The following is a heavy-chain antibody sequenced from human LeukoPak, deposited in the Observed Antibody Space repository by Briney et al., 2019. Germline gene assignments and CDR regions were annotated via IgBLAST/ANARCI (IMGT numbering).Heavy chain of an antibody. CDR1: GYTFTSYG. J-gene: IGHJ6*03. Sequence: ASVKVSCKASGYTFTSYGISWVRQAPGQGLEWMGWISAYNGNTNYAQKLQGRVTMTTDTSTSTAYMELRSLRSDDTAVYYCARRGSVLRYFDWSTYYYYMDVWGKGTTVTVSS. D-gene: IGHD3-9*01. CDR3: ARRGSVLRYFDWSTYYYYMDV. V-gene: IGHV1-18*01. CDR2: ISAYNGNT.